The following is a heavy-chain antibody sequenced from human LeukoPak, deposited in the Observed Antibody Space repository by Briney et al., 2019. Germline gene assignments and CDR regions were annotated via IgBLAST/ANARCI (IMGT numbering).Heavy chain of an antibody. V-gene: IGHV6-1*01. CDR3: ARRGMTTVTTGFDY. Sequence: SQTLSLTCAISGDSVSSNSAAWNWIRQSPSRGLEWLGRTYYRSKWYSDYAVSVKSRITINPDTSKNQFSLQLNSVTPEDTAVYYCARRGMTTVTTGFDYWGQGTLVTVSS. J-gene: IGHJ4*02. CDR2: TYYRSKWYS. D-gene: IGHD4-17*01. CDR1: GDSVSSNSAA.